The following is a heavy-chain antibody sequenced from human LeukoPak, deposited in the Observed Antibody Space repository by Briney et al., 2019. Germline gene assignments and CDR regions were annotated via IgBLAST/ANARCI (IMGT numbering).Heavy chain of an antibody. J-gene: IGHJ4*02. D-gene: IGHD1-26*01. CDR3: ATGGSGSYYTY. CDR1: GFTFITYA. Sequence: PGGSLRLSCAASGFTFITYAMNWVRQAPGKGLEWVSTISGGGGSTYYADSVKGRFTISRDNSINTLYLQMNSLRAEDTAVYYCATGGSGSYYTYWGQGTLVTVSS. V-gene: IGHV3-23*01. CDR2: ISGGGGST.